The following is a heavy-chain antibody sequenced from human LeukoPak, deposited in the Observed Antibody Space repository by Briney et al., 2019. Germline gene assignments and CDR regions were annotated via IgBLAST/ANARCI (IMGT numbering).Heavy chain of an antibody. V-gene: IGHV3-11*04. D-gene: IGHD3-22*01. CDR2: ISSSSTTI. CDR1: GFTFSDYY. Sequence: GGSLRLSCAASGFTFSDYYMNWVRQAPGKGLEWVSYISSSSTTIYYADSVKGRFTISRDNAKNSLYLHMNSLRAEDTAVYYCARVDYYDSSAYPPFDFWGQETLVTVSS. CDR3: ARVDYYDSSAYPPFDF. J-gene: IGHJ4*02.